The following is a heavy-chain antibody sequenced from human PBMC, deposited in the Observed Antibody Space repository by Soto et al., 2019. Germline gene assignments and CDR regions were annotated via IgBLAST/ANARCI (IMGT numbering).Heavy chain of an antibody. J-gene: IGHJ4*02. V-gene: IGHV4-61*01. CDR1: GGSVSSGSYY. CDR2: IYYSGST. CDR3: ARVSHYYCDSSGYYPPHYIDY. D-gene: IGHD3-22*01. Sequence: PSETLSLTCPFSGGSVSSGSYYWSWIRQPPGKGLEWIGYIYYSGSTNYNPSLKSRVTISVDTSKNQFSLKLSSVTAADTAVYYCARVSHYYCDSSGYYPPHYIDYWGQGTLVTVSS.